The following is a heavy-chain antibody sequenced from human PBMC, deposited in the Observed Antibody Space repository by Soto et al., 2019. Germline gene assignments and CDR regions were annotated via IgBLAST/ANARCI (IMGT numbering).Heavy chain of an antibody. CDR1: GGSISSGDYY. Sequence: QVQLQESGPGLVKPSQTLSLTCTVSGGSISSGDYYWNWIRQHPGKGLEWIGYIYHRGSTKYNPYLQNRVTISVDTSKNQISLKLSSLSAADTAVYYCARAESVGHTVVPDYWGQGTLVTVSS. J-gene: IGHJ4*02. D-gene: IGHD2-21*01. CDR2: IYHRGST. V-gene: IGHV4-31*03. CDR3: ARAESVGHTVVPDY.